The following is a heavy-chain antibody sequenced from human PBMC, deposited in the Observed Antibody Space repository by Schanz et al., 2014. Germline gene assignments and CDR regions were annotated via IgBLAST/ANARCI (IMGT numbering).Heavy chain of an antibody. J-gene: IGHJ3*02. CDR2: INPTGGST. CDR3: ARDIQYHYDTSGPVGAFDI. CDR1: GYTFTNYA. D-gene: IGHD3-22*01. Sequence: QVQLVQSGSELKKPGASVKVSCKASGYTFTNYAMNWVRQAPGQGLEWMGIINPTGGSTSYAQRFQGRVTITADISTSTAYMDLSSLRSDDTAVYYCARDIQYHYDTSGPVGAFDIWGQGTVVTVSS. V-gene: IGHV1-46*01.